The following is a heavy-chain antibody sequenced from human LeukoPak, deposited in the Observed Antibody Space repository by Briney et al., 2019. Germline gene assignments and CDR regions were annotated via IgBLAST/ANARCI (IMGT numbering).Heavy chain of an antibody. Sequence: SETLSLTCTVSGASISGYYWSWIRQTPGKGLEWIGYVYYTGTTNYNPSLRSRVTITVDASKNQFSLNLRSVTAADTAIYYCARYMRDSGTYDFDYWGQGTPVTVSS. CDR1: GASISGYY. J-gene: IGHJ4*02. D-gene: IGHD3-3*01. CDR2: VYYTGTT. CDR3: ARYMRDSGTYDFDY. V-gene: IGHV4-59*13.